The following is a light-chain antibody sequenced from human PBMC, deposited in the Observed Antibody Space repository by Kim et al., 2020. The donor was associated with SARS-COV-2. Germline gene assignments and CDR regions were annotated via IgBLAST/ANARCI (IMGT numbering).Light chain of an antibody. CDR1: SSDVGGYNY. CDR3: TSYVLGKNLGV. Sequence: QSALTQPPSASGSPGQSVTISCTGTSSDVGGYNYVSWYQQHPGKAPKLLIYEVTKRPSGVPDRFSGSKSGNTASLTVSGLQAEDEADYYCTSYVLGKNLGVFGTGTKVTVL. J-gene: IGLJ1*01. V-gene: IGLV2-8*01. CDR2: EVT.